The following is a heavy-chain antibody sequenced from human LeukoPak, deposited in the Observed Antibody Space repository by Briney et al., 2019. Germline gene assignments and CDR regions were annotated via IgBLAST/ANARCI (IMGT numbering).Heavy chain of an antibody. J-gene: IGHJ4*02. CDR3: ARGYSGYGDYVDY. D-gene: IGHD4-17*01. V-gene: IGHV4-59*01. CDR2: IYYSGST. CDR1: GGSISSYY. Sequence: SETLSLTCTVSGGSISSYYWSWIRQPPGKGLEWIGYIYYSGSTNYNPSLKSRVTISADTSKNQFSLKLSSVTAADTAVYYCARGYSGYGDYVDYWGQGTLVTVSS.